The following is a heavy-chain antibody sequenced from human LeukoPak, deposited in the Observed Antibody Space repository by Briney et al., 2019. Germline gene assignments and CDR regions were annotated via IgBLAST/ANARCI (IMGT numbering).Heavy chain of an antibody. CDR3: ADDIRDAFDY. J-gene: IGHJ4*02. D-gene: IGHD5-24*01. CDR1: GFSFTDYP. V-gene: IGHV3-48*02. Sequence: GGSLRLSCATSGFSFTDYPMNCVRQAPGKGLEWISNIRTTAEGAKYAYYADSVKGRVTISRDDGKNTLYLHMNSLRDDDTVFYYSADDIRDAFDYWGQGILVTVSS. CDR2: IRTTAEGAKYA.